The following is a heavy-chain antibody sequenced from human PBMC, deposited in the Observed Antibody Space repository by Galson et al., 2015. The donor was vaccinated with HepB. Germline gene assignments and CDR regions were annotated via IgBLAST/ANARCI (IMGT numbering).Heavy chain of an antibody. D-gene: IGHD2-15*01. CDR3: AKGIVVVVAATWRGDAFDI. J-gene: IGHJ3*02. CDR2: ISGSGGST. CDR1: GFTFSSYA. V-gene: IGHV3-23*01. Sequence: SLRLSCAASGFTFSSYAMSWVRQAPGKGLEWVSAISGSGGSTYYADSVKGRFTISRDNSKNTLYLQMNSLRAEDTAVYYCAKGIVVVVAATWRGDAFDIWGQGTMVTVSS.